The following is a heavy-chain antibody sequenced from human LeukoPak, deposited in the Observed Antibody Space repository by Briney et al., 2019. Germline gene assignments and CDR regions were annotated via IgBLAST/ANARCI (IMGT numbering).Heavy chain of an antibody. CDR3: AKDRGVASNWFDP. J-gene: IGHJ5*02. Sequence: GGSLRLSCAASGFTFSSYAMSWVRQAPGKGVEWVSAISGSGGSTSYAHSVKGPFTISRHNSNNSLYLQMNSLRAKDTAVYYCAKDRGVASNWFDPWGQGTLVTVSS. D-gene: IGHD3-10*01. CDR2: ISGSGGST. CDR1: GFTFSSYA. V-gene: IGHV3-23*01.